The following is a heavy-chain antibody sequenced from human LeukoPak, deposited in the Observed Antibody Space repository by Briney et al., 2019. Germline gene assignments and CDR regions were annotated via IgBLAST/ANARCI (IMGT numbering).Heavy chain of an antibody. CDR2: IIPILGIA. J-gene: IGHJ4*02. CDR3: ARAGSYGDYESDC. CDR1: GGTFSSYT. Sequence: ASVKVSCKASGGTFSSYTISWVRQAPGQGLEWMGRIIPILGIANYAQKFQGRVTITADKSTSTAYMELSRLRSEDTAVYYCARAGSYGDYESDCWGQGTLVTVSS. V-gene: IGHV1-69*02. D-gene: IGHD4-17*01.